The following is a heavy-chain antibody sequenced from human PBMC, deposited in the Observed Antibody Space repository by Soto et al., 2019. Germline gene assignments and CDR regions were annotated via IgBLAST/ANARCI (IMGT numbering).Heavy chain of an antibody. CDR2: ISYDGSNK. CDR3: ARDRLVGGVQPPHLRAVGYGMDV. J-gene: IGHJ6*02. V-gene: IGHV3-30-3*01. D-gene: IGHD2-15*01. CDR1: GFTFSSYA. Sequence: GGSLRLSCAASGFTFSSYAMHWVRQAPGKGLEWVAVISYDGSNKYYADSVKGRFTISRDNSKNTLYLQMNSLRAEDTAVYYCARDRLVGGVQPPHLRAVGYGMDVWGQGTTVTVS.